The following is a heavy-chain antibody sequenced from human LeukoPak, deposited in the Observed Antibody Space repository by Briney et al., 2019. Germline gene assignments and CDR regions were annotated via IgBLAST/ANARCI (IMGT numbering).Heavy chain of an antibody. V-gene: IGHV1-8*01. D-gene: IGHD3-10*01. CDR2: MNPNSGNT. CDR1: GYTFTSYD. CDR3: ARGYYYGSGGKTRAFDI. Sequence: ASVKVSCKASGYTFTSYDTNWVRQATGQGLEWMGWMNPNSGNTGYAQKFQGRVTMTRNTSISTAYMELSSLRSEDTAVYYCARGYYYGSGGKTRAFDIWGQGTMVTVSS. J-gene: IGHJ3*02.